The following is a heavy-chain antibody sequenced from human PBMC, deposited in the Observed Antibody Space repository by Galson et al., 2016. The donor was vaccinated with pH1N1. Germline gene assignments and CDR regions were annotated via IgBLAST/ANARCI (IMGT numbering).Heavy chain of an antibody. Sequence: PALVKPTQTLTLTCRFSGFSLSDIGMRVSWIRQPPGKALEWLARIDWDGDEFYNTHLRTRLSISKDTSKNQVVLRMHDMDPIHTGTYYCARMGASEADYGIFDSWGQGIVVTVSA. D-gene: IGHD4/OR15-4a*01. CDR2: IDWDGDE. CDR3: ARMGASEADYGIFDS. V-gene: IGHV2-70*04. CDR1: GFSLSDIGMR. J-gene: IGHJ4*02.